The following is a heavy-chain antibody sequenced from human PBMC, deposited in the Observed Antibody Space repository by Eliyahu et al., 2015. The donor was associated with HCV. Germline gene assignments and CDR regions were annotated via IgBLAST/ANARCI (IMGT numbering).Heavy chain of an antibody. CDR3: AKDRTGTWYEATY. D-gene: IGHD6-13*01. CDR1: GFRFGGNA. Sequence: QIQLVESGGGXVQPGGSLRLXXAASGFRFGGNAMHWIRQAPGKGLEWVAVVXYDGSKKYYGDSVRGRFTISRDDSKGTLFLQMNSLRYEDTAVYYCAKDRTGTWYEATYWGQGTLVTVSA. CDR2: VXYDGSKK. V-gene: IGHV3-30*18. J-gene: IGHJ4*02.